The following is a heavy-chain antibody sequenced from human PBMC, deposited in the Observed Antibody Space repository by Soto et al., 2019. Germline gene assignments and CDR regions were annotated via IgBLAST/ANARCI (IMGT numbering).Heavy chain of an antibody. CDR2: ISYDGSNK. CDR3: AKDRSPEVLWFGELSAIDY. CDR1: GFTFSSYG. D-gene: IGHD3-10*01. Sequence: GGSLRLSCAASGFTFSSYGMHWVRQAPGKGLEWVAVISYDGSNKYYADSVKGRFTISRDNSKNTLYLQMNSLRAEDTAVYYCAKDRSPEVLWFGELSAIDYWGQGTLVTVSS. V-gene: IGHV3-30*18. J-gene: IGHJ4*02.